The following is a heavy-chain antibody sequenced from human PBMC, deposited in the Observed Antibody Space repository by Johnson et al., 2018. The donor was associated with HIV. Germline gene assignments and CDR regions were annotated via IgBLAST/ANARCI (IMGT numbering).Heavy chain of an antibody. V-gene: IGHV3-30*04. D-gene: IGHD2-21*01. J-gene: IGHJ3*02. Sequence: QLQLVESGGGVVQPGRSLRLSCAASGFTFSSYAMHWVRQAPGKGLEWVAVISYDGSNKYYADSVKGRFTISRDNSKNTLYLQMNSLRAEDTAVYYCARGYGVVIALRDAFDIWGQGTMVTVSS. CDR1: GFTFSSYA. CDR3: ARGYGVVIALRDAFDI. CDR2: ISYDGSNK.